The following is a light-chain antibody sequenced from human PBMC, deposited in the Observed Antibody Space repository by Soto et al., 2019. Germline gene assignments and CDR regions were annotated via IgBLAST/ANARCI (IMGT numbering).Light chain of an antibody. V-gene: IGKV1-17*01. CDR1: QVIGNPY. CDR3: LQYWDYSWT. Sequence: QMAQSPSSLSASVGDRVTVTCRASQVIGNPYIGWYQQRVGRPPKRLIYSTSALQSGVPWRFSGSGSGTEFRLTISSLQPEDSATYYCLQYWDYSWTFGQATKVEVK. J-gene: IGKJ1*01. CDR2: STS.